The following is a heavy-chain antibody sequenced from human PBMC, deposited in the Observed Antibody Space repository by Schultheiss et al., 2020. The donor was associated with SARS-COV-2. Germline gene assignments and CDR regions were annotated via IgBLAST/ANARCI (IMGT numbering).Heavy chain of an antibody. J-gene: IGHJ4*02. CDR2: ISYDGSNK. V-gene: IGHV3-30*12. CDR1: GFAFSSYG. D-gene: IGHD6-19*01. Sequence: GESLKISCAASGFAFSSYGMHWVRQAPGKGLEWVAVISYDGSNKYYAGSVKGRFTISRDNAKNSLYLQMSSLRADDTAVYYCARGGYTSAWYYVDWGQGTLVTVSS. CDR3: ARGGYTSAWYYVD.